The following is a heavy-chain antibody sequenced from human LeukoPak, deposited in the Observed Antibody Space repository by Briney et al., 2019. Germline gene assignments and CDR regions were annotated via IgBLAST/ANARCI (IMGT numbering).Heavy chain of an antibody. V-gene: IGHV4-59*01. CDR1: GGSISSYY. Sequence: SETLSLTCTVSGGSISSYYWSWIRQPPGKGLEGIGYIYYSGSTNYNPSLKSRVTISVDTSKNQFSLKLSSVTAADTAVYYCARSREDYGDYVAATNWFDPWGQGTLVTVSS. CDR3: ARSREDYGDYVAATNWFDP. J-gene: IGHJ5*02. CDR2: IYYSGST. D-gene: IGHD4-17*01.